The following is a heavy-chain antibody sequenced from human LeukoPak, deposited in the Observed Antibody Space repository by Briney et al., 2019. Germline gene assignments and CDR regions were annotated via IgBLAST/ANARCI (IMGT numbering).Heavy chain of an antibody. CDR2: IYYSGST. V-gene: IGHV4-39*02. D-gene: IGHD2-15*01. CDR1: GGSISSSSYY. CDR3: ARDRGYCSGGSCYRWFDP. Sequence: SETLSLTCTVSGGSISSSSYYWGWIRQPPGKGLGWIGSIYYSGSTYYNPSLKSRVTISVDTSKNQFSLKLSSVTAADTAVYYCARDRGYCSGGSCYRWFDPWGQGTLVTVSS. J-gene: IGHJ5*02.